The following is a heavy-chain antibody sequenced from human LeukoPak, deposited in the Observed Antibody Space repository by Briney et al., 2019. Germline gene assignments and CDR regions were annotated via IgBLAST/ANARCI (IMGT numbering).Heavy chain of an antibody. V-gene: IGHV3-23*01. CDR2: IDDRGATT. CDR1: GFTFNNYA. J-gene: IGHJ4*02. D-gene: IGHD1-1*01. CDR3: AKGVRVHSGPYYFDC. Sequence: GGSLRLSCAASGFTFNNYAMSWVRQAPGKGPEWVSVIDDRGATTKYADSVKGRFTISRDNSKNTLYLQMNSLRAEDTAVYYCAKGVRVHSGPYYFDCWGQGTQVTVSS.